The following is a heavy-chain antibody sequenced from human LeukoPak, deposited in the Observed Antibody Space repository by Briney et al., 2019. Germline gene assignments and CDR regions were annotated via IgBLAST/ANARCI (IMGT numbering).Heavy chain of an antibody. V-gene: IGHV3-33*01. J-gene: IGHJ4*02. CDR2: IWYDGSNK. CDR1: GFTFSSYG. D-gene: IGHD2-2*01. CDR3: VRGGPVPAAGGYFDY. Sequence: GRSLRLSCAASGFTFSSYGMHWVRQAPGKGLEWVAVIWYDGSNKYYADSVKGRFTISRDNSKNTLYLQMNSLRAEDTAVYYCVRGGPVPAAGGYFDYWGQGTLVTVSS.